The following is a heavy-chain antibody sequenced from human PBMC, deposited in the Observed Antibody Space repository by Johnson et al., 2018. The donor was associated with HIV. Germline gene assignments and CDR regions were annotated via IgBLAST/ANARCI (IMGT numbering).Heavy chain of an antibody. CDR2: VYSGGNT. CDR1: GFTFSDYY. CDR3: AGGRDSTGDGGAFDF. J-gene: IGHJ3*01. D-gene: IGHD7-27*01. V-gene: IGHV3-66*01. Sequence: VQLVESGGGLVKPGGSLRLSCAASGFTFSDYYMSWIRQAPGKGLEWVSIVYSGGNTYYTDSVKGRFTISRDNSKNTLYLQMNSLRAEETAVYYCAGGRDSTGDGGAFDFWGQGIMVTISS.